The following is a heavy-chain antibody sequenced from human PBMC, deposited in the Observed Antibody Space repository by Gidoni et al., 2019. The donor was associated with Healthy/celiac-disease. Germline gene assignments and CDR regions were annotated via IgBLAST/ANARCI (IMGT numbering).Heavy chain of an antibody. CDR2: IIPIFGTA. CDR1: GGTFSSFA. V-gene: IGHV1-69*06. J-gene: IGHJ6*02. CDR3: ARGDIVVVVAAEDYYYGMDV. Sequence: QVQLVQSGAEVKTPGSSVKVSCKASGGTFSSFAISWVRQAPGQGLEWMGGIIPIFGTANYAQKFQGRGTITADKSTSTAYMELSSLRSEDTAVYYCARGDIVVVVAAEDYYYGMDVWGQGTTVTVSS. D-gene: IGHD2-15*01.